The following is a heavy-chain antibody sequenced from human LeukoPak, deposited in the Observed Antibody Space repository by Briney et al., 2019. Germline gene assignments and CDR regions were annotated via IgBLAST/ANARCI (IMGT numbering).Heavy chain of an antibody. V-gene: IGHV3-23*01. Sequence: GGSLRLSCAASGFTFSSFAMSWVRQAPGKGLEWVSIITGSGSTTYYADSVKGRFTISRDNSKNTLYLQMNSLRAEDTAVYYCARGGGLAVDSWGQGTLVTVSS. CDR2: ITGSGSTT. D-gene: IGHD3-16*01. CDR1: GFTFSSFA. J-gene: IGHJ4*02. CDR3: ARGGGLAVDS.